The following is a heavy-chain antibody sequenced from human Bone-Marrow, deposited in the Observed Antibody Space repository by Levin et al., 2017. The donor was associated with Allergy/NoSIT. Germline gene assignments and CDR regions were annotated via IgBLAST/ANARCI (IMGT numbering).Heavy chain of an antibody. CDR3: ARHGGVVAPRLD. CDR1: GYSFPHYR. Sequence: GESLKISCKGSGYSFPHYRIAWVRQMPGKGLEFMGLIYPGDSETIYSPSFQGQVTISADKSTSTAYLQWSSLKASDTAMYYCARHGGVVAPRLDWGQGTLVTVSS. D-gene: IGHD2-8*02. V-gene: IGHV5-51*01. J-gene: IGHJ4*02. CDR2: IYPGDSET.